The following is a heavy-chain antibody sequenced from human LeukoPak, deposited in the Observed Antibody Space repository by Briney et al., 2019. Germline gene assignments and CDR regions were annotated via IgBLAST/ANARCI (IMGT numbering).Heavy chain of an antibody. Sequence: GGSLRLSCAASGFNFRTYGMHWVRQAPGKGLEWVAFIQFDESSKNYADSVKGRFTISRDNSKNTVYLQVNSLRAEDTAVYYCAKEDGTVVVSTFGDWGQGTLVTVSS. J-gene: IGHJ4*02. CDR2: IQFDESSK. D-gene: IGHD3-22*01. CDR1: GFNFRTYG. V-gene: IGHV3-30*02. CDR3: AKEDGTVVVSTFGD.